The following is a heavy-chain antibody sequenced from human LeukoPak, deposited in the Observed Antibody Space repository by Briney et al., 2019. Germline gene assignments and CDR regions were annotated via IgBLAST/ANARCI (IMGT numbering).Heavy chain of an antibody. J-gene: IGHJ5*02. CDR3: ARRWNWFDP. CDR2: IYTSGST. D-gene: IGHD4-23*01. Sequence: SETLSLTCTVSGGSISSGSYYWSWIRQPAGKGLEWIGRIYTSGSTNYNPSLKSRVTISVDTSKNQFSLKLSSVTAADTAVYYCARRWNWFDPWGQGTLVTVSS. CDR1: GGSISSGSYY. V-gene: IGHV4-61*02.